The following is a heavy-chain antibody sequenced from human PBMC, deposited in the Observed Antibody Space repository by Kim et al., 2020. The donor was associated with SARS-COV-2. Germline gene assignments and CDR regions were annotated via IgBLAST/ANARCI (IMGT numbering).Heavy chain of an antibody. J-gene: IGHJ5*02. D-gene: IGHD3-10*01. CDR3: ATVNPPLLLWFGELYWFDP. CDR1: GYTFTSYA. CDR2: INTNTGNP. V-gene: IGHV7-4-1*02. Sequence: ASVKVSCKASGYTFTSYAMNWVRQAPGQGLEWMGWINTNTGNPTYAQGFTGRFVFSLDTSVSTAYLQISSLKAEDTAVYYCATVNPPLLLWFGELYWFDPWGQGTLVTVSS.